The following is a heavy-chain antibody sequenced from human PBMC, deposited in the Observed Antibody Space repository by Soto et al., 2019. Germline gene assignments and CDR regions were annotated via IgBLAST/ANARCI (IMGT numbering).Heavy chain of an antibody. Sequence: EVRLLESGGGLVQPGGSLRPYGAGSGSTSGNYSMSWVRQAPGKGLEWVSTISVSGHYIQYRDSVKGRFTISRDNSKNTLYLQMNSLRAEDTAVYYCAGGAMVTPYYYGLDVWGQGTTVTVSS. CDR2: ISVSGHYI. CDR3: AGGAMVTPYYYGLDV. J-gene: IGHJ6*02. D-gene: IGHD5-18*01. V-gene: IGHV3-23*01. CDR1: GSTSGNYS.